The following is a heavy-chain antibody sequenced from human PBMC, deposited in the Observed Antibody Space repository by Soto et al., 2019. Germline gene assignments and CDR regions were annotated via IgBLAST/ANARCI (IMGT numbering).Heavy chain of an antibody. CDR2: IIPIFGTA. Sequence: SVKVSCKASGGTFSSYTISWVRQAPGQGLEWMGGIIPIFGTANYAQKFQGRVTITADESTSTAYMDLSSLISEDTAVYYCARVLDYYDSSGYYFFAFDIWPRDNGHRLL. CDR3: ARVLDYYDSSGYYFFAFDI. D-gene: IGHD3-22*01. J-gene: IGHJ3*02. CDR1: GGTFSSYT. V-gene: IGHV1-69*13.